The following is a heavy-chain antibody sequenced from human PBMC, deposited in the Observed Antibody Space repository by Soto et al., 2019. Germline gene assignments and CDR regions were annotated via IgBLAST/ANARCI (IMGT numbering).Heavy chain of an antibody. CDR1: GYTFTGYY. Sequence: ASVKVSCKSSGYTFTGYYIHWGRQAPGQGLEWMGWINPNSGGTNYAQKFQGRVTMTRDTSISTAYMELSRLRSDDTAVYYCARARDTYNWFDPWGQGTLVTVSS. J-gene: IGHJ5*02. D-gene: IGHD5-18*01. V-gene: IGHV1-2*02. CDR2: INPNSGGT. CDR3: ARARDTYNWFDP.